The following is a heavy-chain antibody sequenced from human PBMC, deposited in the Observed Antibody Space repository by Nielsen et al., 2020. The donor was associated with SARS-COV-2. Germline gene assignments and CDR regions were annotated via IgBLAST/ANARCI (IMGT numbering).Heavy chain of an antibody. Sequence: ASVKVSCKASGYTFTSYAMHWVRQAPGQRLEWMGWINAGNGNTKYSQNLQGRVTMTTDTSTNTAYMELRSLTSDDTAVYYCAREGFGGGTTDYWGQGTLVTVSS. CDR2: INAGNGNT. CDR3: AREGFGGGTTDY. CDR1: GYTFTSYA. J-gene: IGHJ4*02. D-gene: IGHD1-14*01. V-gene: IGHV1-3*01.